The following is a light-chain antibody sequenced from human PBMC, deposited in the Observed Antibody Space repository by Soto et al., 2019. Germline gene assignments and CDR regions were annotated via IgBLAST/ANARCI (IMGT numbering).Light chain of an antibody. J-gene: IGKJ2*01. CDR1: QSISSW. CDR2: DAS. Sequence: DIQMTQSPSTLSASVGDRVTITCRASQSISSWLAWYQQKPGKAPKLLIYDASSLESGVPSRFSVSGSGTEFTPTIRSLQPDDFATYSCQQYNSYPYTLGQGTQLEIK. V-gene: IGKV1-5*01. CDR3: QQYNSYPYT.